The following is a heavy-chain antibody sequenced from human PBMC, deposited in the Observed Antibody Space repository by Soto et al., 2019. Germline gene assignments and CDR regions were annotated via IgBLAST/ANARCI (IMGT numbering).Heavy chain of an antibody. CDR3: ARGGGRGYNELDP. Sequence: ASVKVSCKASGYAFTAYYMHWVRQAPGQGLEWMGWINPNSGGTYHAQNFQGRVTMTRDTSTTTAYMELASLRSDDTAVYYCARGGGRGYNELDPWGHGTLVTVSS. CDR2: INPNSGGT. CDR1: GYAFTAYY. J-gene: IGHJ5*02. V-gene: IGHV1-2*02. D-gene: IGHD5-12*01.